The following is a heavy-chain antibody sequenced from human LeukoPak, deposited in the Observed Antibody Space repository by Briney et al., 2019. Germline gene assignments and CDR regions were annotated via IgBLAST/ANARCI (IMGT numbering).Heavy chain of an antibody. CDR1: RFTFGDYA. Sequence: GGSLRLSCTASRFTFGDYAMSWVRQAPGKGREWVGFVRSKAYGGPTEYAPSVKGRFTISRDDSKSIPYLQMNSVKTEDTAVYFCSRDAGDSSLFDHWGQGTLVTVSS. CDR2: VRSKAYGGPT. D-gene: IGHD7-27*01. V-gene: IGHV3-49*04. CDR3: SRDAGDSSLFDH. J-gene: IGHJ4*02.